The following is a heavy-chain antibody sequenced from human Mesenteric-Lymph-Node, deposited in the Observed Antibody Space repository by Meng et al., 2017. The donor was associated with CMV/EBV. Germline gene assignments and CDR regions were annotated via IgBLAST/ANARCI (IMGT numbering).Heavy chain of an antibody. CDR1: GFTVGSTY. V-gene: IGHV3-53*01. CDR3: VRDQYSGTYYFDY. D-gene: IGHD1-26*01. CDR2: IYSGGTT. Sequence: GESLKISCEASGFTVGSTYMSWVRQAPGKGLECVSLIYSGGTTYYADSVKGRFTISRDNSKNTLYLQLNSLRAEDTAVYYCVRDQYSGTYYFDYWGQGTLVTVSS. J-gene: IGHJ4*02.